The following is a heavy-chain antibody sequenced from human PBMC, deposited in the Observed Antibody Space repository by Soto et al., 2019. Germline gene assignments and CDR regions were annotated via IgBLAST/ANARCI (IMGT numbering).Heavy chain of an antibody. V-gene: IGHV1-18*01. D-gene: IGHD6-13*01. CDR1: GYTFTNYG. CDR3: ARSPGYSASWGYFYYGMKI. Sequence: QVQLVQSGAELKKPGASVKVSCKASGYTFTNYGISWVRQAPGQGLEWMGWINTYHGNTKYAQKLQGRVTMTKDTSTSTAYMEMTSPRSDDTAVYYCARSPGYSASWGYFYYGMKIWGQGTTVIVYS. CDR2: INTYHGNT. J-gene: IGHJ6*02.